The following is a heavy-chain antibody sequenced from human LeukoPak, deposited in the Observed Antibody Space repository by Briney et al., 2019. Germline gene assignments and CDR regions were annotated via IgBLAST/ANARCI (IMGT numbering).Heavy chain of an antibody. CDR2: ISAYNGNT. D-gene: IGHD3-3*01. V-gene: IGHV1-18*01. J-gene: IGHJ3*02. CDR1: GYTFTPYG. Sequence: ASVKVSCKALGYTFTPYGNSWVRQAPGQGLEWMGWISAYNGNTNYAQKLQGRVTMTTDTSTSTAYMELRSLRSDDTAVYYCARDRSWVYYDLWSGYYWGAFDIWGQGTMVTVSS. CDR3: ARDRSWVYYDLWSGYYWGAFDI.